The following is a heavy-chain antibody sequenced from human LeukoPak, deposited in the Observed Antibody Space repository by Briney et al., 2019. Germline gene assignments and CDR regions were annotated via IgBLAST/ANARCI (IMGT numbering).Heavy chain of an antibody. D-gene: IGHD6-19*01. Sequence: GGSLRLSCAASGFTFSNYVMSWVRQAPGRGLGWVSAISGSGGSTYYADSVKGRFTISRDNSKNTLYLQMNSLGAEDTAVYYCAKDLRSIAVAGFDYWGQGTLVTVSS. CDR2: ISGSGGST. V-gene: IGHV3-23*01. CDR1: GFTFSNYV. J-gene: IGHJ4*02. CDR3: AKDLRSIAVAGFDY.